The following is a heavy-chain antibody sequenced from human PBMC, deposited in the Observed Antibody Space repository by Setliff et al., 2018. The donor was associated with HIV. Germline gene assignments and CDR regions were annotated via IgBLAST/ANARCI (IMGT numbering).Heavy chain of an antibody. Sequence: PSETLSLTCAVYGGSFSGYYWSWIRQPPGKGLEWIGEINHSGSTNYNPSLKSRVTISLDTSKNQFSLKLSSATAADTAIYYCARGGLGGFWSGCFTSGSFDSWGQGILVTVSS. D-gene: IGHD3-3*01. V-gene: IGHV4-34*01. CDR3: ARGGLGGFWSGCFTSGSFDS. CDR1: GGSFSGYY. J-gene: IGHJ4*02. CDR2: INHSGST.